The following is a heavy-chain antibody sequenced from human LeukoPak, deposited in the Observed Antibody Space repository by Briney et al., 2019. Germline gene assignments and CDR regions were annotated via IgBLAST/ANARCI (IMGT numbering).Heavy chain of an antibody. Sequence: SETLSLTCTVSGGSISSGGYYWSWIRQPPGKGLEWIGYIYHSGSTYYNPSLKSRVTISVDRSKNQFSLKLSSVTAADTAVYYCARDQTYSGSGIYTYFDYWGQGILVTVSS. CDR1: GGSISSGGYY. CDR2: IYHSGST. CDR3: ARDQTYSGSGIYTYFDY. D-gene: IGHD3-10*01. J-gene: IGHJ4*02. V-gene: IGHV4-30-2*01.